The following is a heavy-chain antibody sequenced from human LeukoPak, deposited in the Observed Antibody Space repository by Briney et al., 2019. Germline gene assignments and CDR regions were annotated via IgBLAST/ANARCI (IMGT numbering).Heavy chain of an antibody. CDR2: INANDGST. J-gene: IGHJ4*02. D-gene: IGHD6-13*01. V-gene: IGHV1-46*01. Sequence: GASVKVSCKASGYTFTSCWIQWVRQAPGQGLEWVTLINANDGSTTYAPKFQGRATVTRDTSTNTVYMDMTSLTSEDTAVYYCARAPRNSSTMLDYWGQGTLVTVSS. CDR1: GYTFTSCW. CDR3: ARAPRNSSTMLDY.